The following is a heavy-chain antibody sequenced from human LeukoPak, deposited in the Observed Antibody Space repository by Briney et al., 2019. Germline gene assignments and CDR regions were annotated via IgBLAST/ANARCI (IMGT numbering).Heavy chain of an antibody. Sequence: GGSLMLSCAASGFTFFSYGMHWVRQAPGKGLEWVAGISYDGSNKYYVDSVKGRFTISRDNSKNTLYLEMISLRIEDTAVYYCAKGPVSGSRSPLDYWGQGTLVTVSS. CDR2: ISYDGSNK. CDR3: AKGPVSGSRSPLDY. CDR1: GFTFFSYG. D-gene: IGHD1-26*01. J-gene: IGHJ4*02. V-gene: IGHV3-30*18.